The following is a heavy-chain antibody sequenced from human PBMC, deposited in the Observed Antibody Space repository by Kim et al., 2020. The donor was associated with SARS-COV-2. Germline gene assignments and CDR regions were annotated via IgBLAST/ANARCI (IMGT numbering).Heavy chain of an antibody. J-gene: IGHJ4*02. CDR3: ARVTNSYYFDY. V-gene: IGHV4-59*01. D-gene: IGHD1-1*01. Sequence: TNYNPSLQSRVTISVDTSKNQFSLKLSSVTAADTAVYYCARVTNSYYFDYWGQGTLVTVSS. CDR2: T.